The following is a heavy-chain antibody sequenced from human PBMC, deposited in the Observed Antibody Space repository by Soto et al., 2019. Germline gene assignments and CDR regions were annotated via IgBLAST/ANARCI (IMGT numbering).Heavy chain of an antibody. D-gene: IGHD3-22*01. CDR1: GGTFSSYA. V-gene: IGHV1-69*13. Sequence: SVKVSCKASGGTFSSYAISWVRQAPGQGLEWMGGIIPIFGTENYAQKFQGRVTITADESTRKAYMELRSLRSEDTAVYYCAYSSGYYFPFDYWGQGTLVTVSS. J-gene: IGHJ4*02. CDR2: IIPIFGTE. CDR3: AYSSGYYFPFDY.